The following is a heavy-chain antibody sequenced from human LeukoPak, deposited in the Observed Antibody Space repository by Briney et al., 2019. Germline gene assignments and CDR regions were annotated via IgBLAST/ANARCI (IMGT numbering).Heavy chain of an antibody. CDR1: GGSIGTYY. Sequence: SETLSLTCTVSGGSIGTYYWSWIRQPPGKGPECVGYIYYSGSTNYNPSLKSRVTISLDTSRNQFSLKLSSVTAADTAVYYCARFSGSYFPHFDYWGQGILVTVSS. J-gene: IGHJ4*02. V-gene: IGHV4-59*01. CDR3: ARFSGSYFPHFDY. CDR2: IYYSGST. D-gene: IGHD1-26*01.